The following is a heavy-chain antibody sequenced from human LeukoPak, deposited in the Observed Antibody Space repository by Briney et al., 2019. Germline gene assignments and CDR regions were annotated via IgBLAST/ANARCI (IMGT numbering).Heavy chain of an antibody. V-gene: IGHV1-8*01. CDR1: GYTFTTFD. Sequence: GASVKVSCKASGYTFTTFDINWVRQVPGQGLEWMGWMNPVSGIAGSAQQFQGRVTLTRDTSISTAYMELSSLRSDDTAFYYCARAPMGTAALYWGQGTLVTVSS. J-gene: IGHJ4*02. CDR3: ARAPMGTAALY. D-gene: IGHD2-2*01. CDR2: MNPVSGIA.